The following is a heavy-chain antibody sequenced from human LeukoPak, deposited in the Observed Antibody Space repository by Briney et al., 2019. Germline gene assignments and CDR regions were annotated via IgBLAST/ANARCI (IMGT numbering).Heavy chain of an antibody. CDR3: ASTYDYVWGSFRTGYFDY. Sequence: GGSLRLSCKVSGFTFSSYSINWVRQAPGKGLEWVSYITSRSSDIYYADSVKGRFTISRDNAKTSLYLQMNSLRAEDTAVYYCASTYDYVWGSFRTGYFDYWGQGTLVTVSS. CDR2: ITSRSSDI. J-gene: IGHJ4*02. D-gene: IGHD3-16*02. V-gene: IGHV3-21*01. CDR1: GFTFSSYS.